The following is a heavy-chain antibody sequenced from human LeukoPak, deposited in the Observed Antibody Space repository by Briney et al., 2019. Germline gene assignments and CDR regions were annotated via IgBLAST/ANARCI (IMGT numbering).Heavy chain of an antibody. V-gene: IGHV4-31*03. CDR3: ARDAGNYGGNSEALDI. J-gene: IGHJ3*02. D-gene: IGHD4-23*01. Sequence: SQTLSLTCTVSGGSISSGGYYWSWIRQHPGKGLEWIGYIYYSGSTYYNPSLKSRVTISVDTSKNQFSLKLSSVTAADTAVYYCARDAGNYGGNSEALDIWGQGTMVTVSS. CDR2: IYYSGST. CDR1: GGSISSGGYY.